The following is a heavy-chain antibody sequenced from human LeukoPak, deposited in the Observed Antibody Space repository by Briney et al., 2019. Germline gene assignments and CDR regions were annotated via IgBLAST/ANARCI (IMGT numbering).Heavy chain of an antibody. J-gene: IGHJ4*02. Sequence: PRGSLRLSCAASGFTFSTYWMHWVRQAPGKGLVWVARIKSEGGSTTYADSVKGRFTISRDNSKNTLYLQTSSLRAEDTAVYYCARASTTVPNLLDHWGRGTLVT. V-gene: IGHV3-74*01. CDR2: IKSEGGST. D-gene: IGHD4-17*01. CDR3: ARASTTVPNLLDH. CDR1: GFTFSTYW.